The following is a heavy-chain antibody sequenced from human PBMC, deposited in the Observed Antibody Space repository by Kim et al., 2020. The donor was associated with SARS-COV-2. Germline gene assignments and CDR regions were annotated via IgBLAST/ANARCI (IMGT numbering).Heavy chain of an antibody. CDR2: ST. J-gene: IGHJ4*02. V-gene: IGHV3-23*01. Sequence: STYYADSVKGRFTISRDNSKNTLYLQMNSLRAEDTAVYYCAKDKVIGVKYWGQGTLVTVSS. CDR3: AKDKVIGVKY. D-gene: IGHD6-13*01.